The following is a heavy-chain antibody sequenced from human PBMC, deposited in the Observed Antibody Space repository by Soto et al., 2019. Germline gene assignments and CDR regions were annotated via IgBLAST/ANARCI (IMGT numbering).Heavy chain of an antibody. CDR2: ISSSSSTI. Sequence: PGGSLRLSCAASGFTFSSYSMNWVRQVPGKGLEWVSYISSSSSTIYYADSVKGRFTISRDNAKNSLYLQMNSLRDEDTAVYYCAREGVYDYVWGSYRYSVIYWGQGT. V-gene: IGHV3-48*02. CDR1: GFTFSSYS. CDR3: AREGVYDYVWGSYRYSVIY. D-gene: IGHD3-16*02. J-gene: IGHJ4*02.